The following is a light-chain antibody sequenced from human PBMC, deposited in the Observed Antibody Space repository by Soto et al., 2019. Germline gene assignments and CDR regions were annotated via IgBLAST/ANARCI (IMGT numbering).Light chain of an antibody. Sequence: DIQMTQSPSSLSASVGDRVTITCRASQSMSVYLNWYQQKPGKPPKLLINAASSLQSGVPSRFTGSGSETDFTLTISSLQPEDFATYYCQQSYSIPWTFGQGTKVEIK. V-gene: IGKV1-39*01. J-gene: IGKJ1*01. CDR1: QSMSVY. CDR2: AAS. CDR3: QQSYSIPWT.